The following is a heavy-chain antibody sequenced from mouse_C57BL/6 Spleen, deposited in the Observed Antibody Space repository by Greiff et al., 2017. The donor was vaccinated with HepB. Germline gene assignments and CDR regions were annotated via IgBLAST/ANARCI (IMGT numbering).Heavy chain of an antibody. J-gene: IGHJ2*01. D-gene: IGHD1-2*01. Sequence: QVQLQQPGAELVKPGASVKLSCKASGYTFTSYWMHWVKQRPGQGLEWIGMIHPNSGSTNYNEKFKSKATLTVDKSSSTAYMQLSSLTSEDSAVYYCARSWEVSSFDYWGQGTTLTVSS. CDR3: ARSWEVSSFDY. CDR2: IHPNSGST. CDR1: GYTFTSYW. V-gene: IGHV1-64*01.